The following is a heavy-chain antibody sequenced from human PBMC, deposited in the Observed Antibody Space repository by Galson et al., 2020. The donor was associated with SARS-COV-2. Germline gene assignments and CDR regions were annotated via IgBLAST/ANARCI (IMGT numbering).Heavy chain of an antibody. Sequence: SQTLSLTCTVSGYSISSGYFWAWIRQTPGEGLEWMGSIYHSGTTFYNPSLQSRLTISVDTSENQFSLTLDSVTAADTAVYYCTTYSLMVISPTPLRADYWGQGTLVTVPS. CDR3: TTYSLMVISPTPLRADY. J-gene: IGHJ4*02. V-gene: IGHV4-38-2*02. CDR2: IYHSGTT. CDR1: GYSISSGYF. D-gene: IGHD2-8*01.